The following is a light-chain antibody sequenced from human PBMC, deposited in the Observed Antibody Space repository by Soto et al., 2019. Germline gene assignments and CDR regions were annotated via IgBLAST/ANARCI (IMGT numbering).Light chain of an antibody. CDR1: SSDVGGYNY. CDR3: SSYTSSTTLSVI. J-gene: IGLJ2*01. CDR2: GVT. Sequence: QSALTQPASVSGSPGQSITISCTGTSSDVGGYNYVSWYQQHPGKAPKLMIYGVTNRPSGVSNRFSGSKSGNTASLTISGLQADDEADYYCSSYTSSTTLSVIFGGGTQLTVL. V-gene: IGLV2-14*01.